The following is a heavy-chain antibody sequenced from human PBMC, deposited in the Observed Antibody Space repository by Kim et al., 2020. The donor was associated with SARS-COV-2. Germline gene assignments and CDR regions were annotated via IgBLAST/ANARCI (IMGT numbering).Heavy chain of an antibody. CDR2: AYYSGSA. CDR3: ARDGQQLPHHNRID. Sequence: SETLSLTCSVSGASLRFSTFYWGWVRQLPGKGLEWIGSAYYSGSAYYNSSLRSRVTISVDTSNNQISLNLNSLTAAATAVYFCARDGQQLPHHNRIDWG. CDR1: GASLRFSTFY. V-gene: IGHV4-39*02. J-gene: IGHJ1*01. D-gene: IGHD1-1*01.